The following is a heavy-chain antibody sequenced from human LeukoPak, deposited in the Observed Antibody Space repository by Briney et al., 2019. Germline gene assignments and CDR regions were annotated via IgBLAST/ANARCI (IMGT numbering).Heavy chain of an antibody. Sequence: GASVKVSCKASGYTFTGYYMHWVRQAPGQGLEWMGWISAYNGNKNYAQKLQGRVTMTTDTSTRTAYMDMRTLRSDDTAVYYCARAGGHSSRWYPPIIYFDYWGQGTLVTVSS. D-gene: IGHD6-13*01. CDR3: ARAGGHSSRWYPPIIYFDY. CDR2: ISAYNGNK. V-gene: IGHV1-18*04. J-gene: IGHJ4*02. CDR1: GYTFTGYY.